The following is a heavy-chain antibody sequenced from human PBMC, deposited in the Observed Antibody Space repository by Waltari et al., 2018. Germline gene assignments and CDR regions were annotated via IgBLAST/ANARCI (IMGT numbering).Heavy chain of an antibody. V-gene: IGHV2-5*01. CDR2: IYWNDDK. Sequence: QITLKESGPTLVKPTQTLTLTCTFSGFSLSTSGAGVGWFRHPPGTARDVLARIYWNDDKRYSPSLKSRLTITKDTSKNQVVLTMTNMDPVDTATYYCAHRREYCSGGSCYDEVWDAPWFDPWGQGTLVTVSS. CDR3: AHRREYCSGGSCYDEVWDAPWFDP. D-gene: IGHD2-15*01. J-gene: IGHJ5*02. CDR1: GFSLSTSGAG.